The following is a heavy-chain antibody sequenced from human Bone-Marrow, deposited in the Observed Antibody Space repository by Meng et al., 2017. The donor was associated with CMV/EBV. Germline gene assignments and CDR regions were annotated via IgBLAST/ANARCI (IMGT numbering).Heavy chain of an antibody. CDR2: IYSGGSST. CDR3: ARNSGYAYYYYYGMDV. V-gene: IGHV3-23*03. CDR1: GFTFSSYA. D-gene: IGHD5-12*01. J-gene: IGHJ6*02. Sequence: GESLKISCAASGFTFSSYAMSWVRQAPGKGLEWVSVIYSGGSSTYYADSVKGRFTISRDNSKNTLYLQMNSLRAEDTAVYYCARNSGYAYYYYYGMDVWGQGTTVTVSS.